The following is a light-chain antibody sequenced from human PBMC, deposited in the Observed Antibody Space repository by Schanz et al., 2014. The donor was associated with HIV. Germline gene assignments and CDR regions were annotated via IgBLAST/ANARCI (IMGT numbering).Light chain of an antibody. CDR1: SSDVGAYNY. Sequence: QSALTQPPSASGSPGQSVTISCTGTSSDVGAYNYVSWYQQHPGKAPKLMIYDVNKRPSGVPDRFSGSKSGNTASLTISGLQAEDEADYYCSSYSSEGSPYVIGTGTKLTVL. CDR2: DVN. CDR3: SSYSSEGSPYV. J-gene: IGLJ1*01. V-gene: IGLV2-8*01.